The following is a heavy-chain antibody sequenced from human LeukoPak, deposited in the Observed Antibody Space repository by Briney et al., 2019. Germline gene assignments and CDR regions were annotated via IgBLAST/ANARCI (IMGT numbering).Heavy chain of an antibody. CDR2: IYYSGST. Sequence: SETLSLTCTVSGGSISSSSYYWGWIRQPPGKGLEWIGSIYYSGSTNYNPSLKSRVTISVDTSKNQFSLKLSSVTAADTAVYYCARLPSTYYYDSSGYYWFDPWGQGTLVTVSS. V-gene: IGHV4-39*07. CDR3: ARLPSTYYYDSSGYYWFDP. D-gene: IGHD3-22*01. CDR1: GGSISSSSYY. J-gene: IGHJ5*02.